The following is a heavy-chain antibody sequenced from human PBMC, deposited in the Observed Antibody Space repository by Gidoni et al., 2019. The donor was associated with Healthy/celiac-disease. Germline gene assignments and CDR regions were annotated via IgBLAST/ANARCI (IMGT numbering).Heavy chain of an antibody. CDR1: GFTLSSYS. CDR2: ISSSSSTI. J-gene: IGHJ3*02. V-gene: IGHV3-48*04. CDR3: ARAWLLPGKLRTIRDAFDI. Sequence: EVQLVESGGGLVQPGGSLRLSCAASGFTLSSYSMNWVRQAPGKGLEWVSYISSSSSTIYYADSVKGRFTISRDNAKNSLYLQMNSLRAEDTAVYYCARAWLLPGKLRTIRDAFDIWGQGTMVTVSS. D-gene: IGHD4-17*01.